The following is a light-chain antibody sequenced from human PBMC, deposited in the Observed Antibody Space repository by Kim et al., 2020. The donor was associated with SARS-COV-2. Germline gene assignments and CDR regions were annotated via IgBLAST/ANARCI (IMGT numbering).Light chain of an antibody. J-gene: IGLJ1*01. V-gene: IGLV1-51*01. CDR3: GTWDSSMSAYV. Sequence: QSVLTQPPSVSAAPGQKVTISCSGSSSNIGNNYVSWYQPPGTAPKLLIYDNNKRPSGMPDRFSGSKSGTSATLGITGLQTGDEADYYCGTWDSSMSAYVFGTGTKVTVL. CDR1: SSNIGNNY. CDR2: DNN.